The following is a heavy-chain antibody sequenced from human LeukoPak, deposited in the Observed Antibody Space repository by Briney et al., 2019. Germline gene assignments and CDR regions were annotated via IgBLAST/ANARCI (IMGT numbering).Heavy chain of an antibody. CDR1: GFTVSGNY. Sequence: GGSLRLSCAVSGFTVSGNYMSWVRQAPGKGLEWVSAISGSGGNTYYADSVKGRFTISRDNSKNTLYLQMNSLRAEDTAVYYCAKGTMGRGFGYWGQGTLVTVSS. CDR2: ISGSGGNT. D-gene: IGHD3-10*01. CDR3: AKGTMGRGFGY. V-gene: IGHV3-23*01. J-gene: IGHJ4*02.